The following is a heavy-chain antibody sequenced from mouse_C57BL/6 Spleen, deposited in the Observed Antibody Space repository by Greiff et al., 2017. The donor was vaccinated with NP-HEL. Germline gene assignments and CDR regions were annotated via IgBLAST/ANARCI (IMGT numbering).Heavy chain of an antibody. V-gene: IGHV5-4*01. CDR1: GFTFSSYA. CDR3: ARDPGTAQGRGFAY. CDR2: ISDGGSYT. Sequence: EVNVVESGGGLVKPGGSLKLSCAASGFTFSSYAMSWVRQTPEKRLEWVATISDGGSYTYYPDNVKGRFTISRDNAKNNLYLQMSHLKSEDTAMYYCARDPGTAQGRGFAYWGQGTLVTVSA. J-gene: IGHJ3*01. D-gene: IGHD3-2*02.